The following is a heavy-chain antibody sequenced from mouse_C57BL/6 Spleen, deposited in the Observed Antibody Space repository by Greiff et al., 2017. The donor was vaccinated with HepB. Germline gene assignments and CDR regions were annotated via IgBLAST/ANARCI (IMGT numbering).Heavy chain of an antibody. Sequence: QVQLQQPGAELVKPGASVKMSCKASGYTFTSYWITWVKQRPGQGLEWIGDIYPGSGSTNYNEKFKSKATLTVDTSSSTAYMQLSSLTSEDSAVYDCARWEVSHWYFDVWGTGTTVTVSS. J-gene: IGHJ1*03. CDR3: ARWEVSHWYFDV. CDR2: IYPGSGST. CDR1: GYTFTSYW. D-gene: IGHD2-14*01. V-gene: IGHV1-55*01.